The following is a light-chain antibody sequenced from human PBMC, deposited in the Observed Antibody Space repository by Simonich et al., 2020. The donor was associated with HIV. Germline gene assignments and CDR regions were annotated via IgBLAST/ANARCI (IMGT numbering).Light chain of an antibody. J-gene: IGKJ1*01. CDR1: QTISSW. CDR2: KAS. CDR3: QQYNSYGT. V-gene: IGKV1-5*03. Sequence: DIQMTQSPSTLSASVGDSVTITCRGSQTISSWLAWYQQKPGKAPKILIYKASSLESGVSSRFSGSGSVTEFTLTISDLQPDDFATYYCQQYNSYGTFGQGTKVEIK.